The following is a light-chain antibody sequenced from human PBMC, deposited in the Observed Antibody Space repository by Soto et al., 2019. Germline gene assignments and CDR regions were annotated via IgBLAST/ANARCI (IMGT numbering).Light chain of an antibody. CDR3: QQYGSFPGT. CDR2: DAS. CDR1: RSISNW. Sequence: DIQMTQSPSTLSASVGDRVTITCRASRSISNWLARYQQRPGIAPKLLIFDASILQSGVPSRFSGSGSGTEFTLSISRLQTDDFATYYCQQYGSFPGTFGPGTKVDIK. J-gene: IGKJ1*01. V-gene: IGKV1-5*01.